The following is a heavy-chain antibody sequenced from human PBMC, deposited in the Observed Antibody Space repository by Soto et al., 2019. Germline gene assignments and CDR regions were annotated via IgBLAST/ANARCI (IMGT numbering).Heavy chain of an antibody. V-gene: IGHV1-18*01. CDR3: AIDLDGGNYFNY. D-gene: IGHD2-15*01. J-gene: IGHJ4*02. CDR1: GYPFTSDG. Sequence: ASVKVSCKASGYPFTSDGRSWVRQAPGQGLEWMGRLSTYNRGTNYAQKLQGRVTMTTDTSSITGSMELRSLRSDDTAVYYCAIDLDGGNYFNYGGQGTLVSVFS. CDR2: LSTYNRGT.